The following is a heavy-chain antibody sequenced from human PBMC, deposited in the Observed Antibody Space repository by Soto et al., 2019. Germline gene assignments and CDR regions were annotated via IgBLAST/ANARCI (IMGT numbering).Heavy chain of an antibody. CDR2: IWYDGSNK. CDR3: VREVVGFFYASGGYYDSFYY. V-gene: IGHV3-33*01. Sequence: GGSLRLSCAASGFTFINYGMHWVLQAPCKGLESVAVIWYDGSNKYYADSVKGRFTISRDNSKNTMYLQVNSLRAEDTAVYYCVREVVGFFYASGGYYDSFYYRGRGTLVTGSS. D-gene: IGHD3-10*01. CDR1: GFTFINYG. J-gene: IGHJ4*02.